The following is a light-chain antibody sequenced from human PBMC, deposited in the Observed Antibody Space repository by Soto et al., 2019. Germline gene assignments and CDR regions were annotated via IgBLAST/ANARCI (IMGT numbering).Light chain of an antibody. V-gene: IGKV1-33*01. CDR1: HDITKY. CDR3: QQYDNLLFT. J-gene: IGKJ3*01. Sequence: DFQMTQSPSSLSASVGERVTITCQASHDITKYLNWYQQKPGQAPTLLIYDASNLETGVPSRFSGSGSGTDFTFTISSLQHEDFATYYCQQYDNLLFTFGPGPKVDVK. CDR2: DAS.